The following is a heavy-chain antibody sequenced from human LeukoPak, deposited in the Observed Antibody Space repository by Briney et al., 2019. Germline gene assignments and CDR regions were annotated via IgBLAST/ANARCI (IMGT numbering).Heavy chain of an antibody. J-gene: IGHJ6*02. D-gene: IGHD6-6*01. CDR1: GYTFTSYG. Sequence: GASVKVSCKASGYTFTSYGISWVRQAPGQGLEWMGRINPNSGGTNYAQKFQGRVTMTRDTSISTAYMELSRLRSDDTAVYYCARVQYSSSPHLYYYYGMDVWGQGTTVTVSS. CDR2: INPNSGGT. V-gene: IGHV1-2*06. CDR3: ARVQYSSSPHLYYYYGMDV.